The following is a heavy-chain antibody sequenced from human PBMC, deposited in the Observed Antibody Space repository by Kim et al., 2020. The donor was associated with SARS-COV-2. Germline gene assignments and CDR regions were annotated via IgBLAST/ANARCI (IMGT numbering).Heavy chain of an antibody. V-gene: IGHV4-39*01. D-gene: IGHD3-10*01. J-gene: IGHJ4*02. Sequence: NPSLKSRVTISVDTSKNQFSRKLSSVTAADTAVYYCARPRYYGSGSYWYWGQGTLVTVSS. CDR3: ARPRYYGSGSYWY.